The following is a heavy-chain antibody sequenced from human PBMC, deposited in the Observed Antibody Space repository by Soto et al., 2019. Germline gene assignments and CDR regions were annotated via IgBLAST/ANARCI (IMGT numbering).Heavy chain of an antibody. CDR2: ISSSGSTI. CDR3: ARGDSSGYFDAFDI. J-gene: IGHJ3*02. D-gene: IGHD3-22*01. CDR1: GFTFSSYE. V-gene: IGHV3-48*03. Sequence: PGGSLRLSCAASGFTFSSYEMNWVRQAPGKGLEWVSYISSSGSTIYYADSVKGRFTISRDNAKNSLYLQMNSLRAEDTVVYYCARGDSSGYFDAFDIWGQGTMVTVSS.